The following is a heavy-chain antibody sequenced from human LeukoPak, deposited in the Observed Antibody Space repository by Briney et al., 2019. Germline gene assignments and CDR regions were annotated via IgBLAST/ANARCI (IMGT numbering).Heavy chain of an antibody. V-gene: IGHV6-1*01. D-gene: IGHD6-6*01. Sequence: SQTLSLTCAISGDSVSSNSAAWNWIRQSPSRGLEWLGRTYYRSKWYNDYAVSVKSRITINPDTSKNQFSLKLSSVTAADTAVYYCARRRAARLPFDYWGQGTLVTVSS. CDR1: GDSVSSNSAA. CDR2: TYYRSKWYN. CDR3: ARRRAARLPFDY. J-gene: IGHJ4*02.